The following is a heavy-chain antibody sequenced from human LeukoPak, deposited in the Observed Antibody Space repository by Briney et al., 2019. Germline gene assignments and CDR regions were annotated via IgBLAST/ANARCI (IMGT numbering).Heavy chain of an antibody. D-gene: IGHD3-22*01. Sequence: PGGSLRLSCAASGFTFSSYAMSWGRQAPGKGLEWGSAISGSGGSTYYADSVKGRFTISRDNSKNTLYLQMNSLRAEDTAVYYCANPHYYDGPLNWYFDLWGRGTLVTVSS. J-gene: IGHJ2*01. CDR2: ISGSGGST. CDR3: ANPHYYDGPLNWYFDL. CDR1: GFTFSSYA. V-gene: IGHV3-23*01.